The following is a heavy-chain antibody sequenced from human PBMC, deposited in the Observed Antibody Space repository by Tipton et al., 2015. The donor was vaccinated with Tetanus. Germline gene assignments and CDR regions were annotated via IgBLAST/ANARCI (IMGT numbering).Heavy chain of an antibody. V-gene: IGHV1-69*01. CDR3: ASAGELRWFGELQYYYYYMDV. D-gene: IGHD3-10*01. Sequence: QVQLVQSGAEVKKPGSSVKVSCKASGGTFSSYAISWVRQAPGQGLEWMGGIIPIFGTANYAQKFQGRVTITADESTSTAYMELSSLRYEDTAVYYCASAGELRWFGELQYYYYYMDVWGKGTTVTVSS. CDR1: GGTFSSYA. J-gene: IGHJ6*03. CDR2: IIPIFGTA.